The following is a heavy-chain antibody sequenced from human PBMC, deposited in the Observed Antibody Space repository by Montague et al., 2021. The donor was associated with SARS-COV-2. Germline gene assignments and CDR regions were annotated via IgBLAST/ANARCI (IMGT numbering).Heavy chain of an antibody. CDR1: GGSISSGGYY. D-gene: IGHD6-13*01. V-gene: IGHV4-31*03. Sequence: TLSLTCTVSGGSISSGGYYWSWIRQHPGKGLEWIGYIYYGGSTYYNPSLKSRVTISVDTSKNQFSLKLSSVTAADTAVYYCAGLSSSSNWYFDLWGRGTLVTVSS. CDR2: IYYGGST. CDR3: AGLSSSSNWYFDL. J-gene: IGHJ2*01.